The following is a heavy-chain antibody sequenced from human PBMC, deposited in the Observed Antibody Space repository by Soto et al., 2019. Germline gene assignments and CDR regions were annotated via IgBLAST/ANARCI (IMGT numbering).Heavy chain of an antibody. V-gene: IGHV4-30-2*01. CDR2: IYHSGS. CDR3: ARGVDYGDSDNWFDP. J-gene: IGHJ5*02. CDR1: GGSISSGGYS. Sequence: SETLSLTCAVSGGSISSGGYSWSWIRQPPGKGLEWIGYIYHSGSNYNPSLKSRVTISVDRSKNQFSLKLSSVTAADTAVYYCARGVDYGDSDNWFDPWGQGTLVTVSS. D-gene: IGHD4-17*01.